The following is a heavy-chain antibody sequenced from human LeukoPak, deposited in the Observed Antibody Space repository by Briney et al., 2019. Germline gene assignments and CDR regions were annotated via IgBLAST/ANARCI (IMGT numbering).Heavy chain of an antibody. CDR1: GYSISTGYY. Sequence: SETLSLTCTVSGYSISTGYYWGWVRQPPEKGLEWIGSIYYSGSTYYNPSLTSRVTILVDTSKNQFSLKLSSVTAADTALYYCARGQYDILTGYYLQFDYWGQGTLVTVSS. J-gene: IGHJ4*02. D-gene: IGHD3-9*01. CDR2: IYYSGST. V-gene: IGHV4-38-2*02. CDR3: ARGQYDILTGYYLQFDY.